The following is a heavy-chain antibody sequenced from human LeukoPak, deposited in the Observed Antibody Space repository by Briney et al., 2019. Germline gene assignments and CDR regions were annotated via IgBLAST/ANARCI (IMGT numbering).Heavy chain of an antibody. Sequence: PGGSLRLSCAASGFTFSSYAMSWVRQAPGKGLEWVSTISGSGSTTYYADSVKGRFTISRDNSKNTLYLQMNSLRAEDTAVYYCAKGCGYSYGVEYWGQGTLVTVSS. J-gene: IGHJ4*02. D-gene: IGHD5-18*01. V-gene: IGHV3-23*01. CDR1: GFTFSSYA. CDR2: ISGSGSTT. CDR3: AKGCGYSYGVEY.